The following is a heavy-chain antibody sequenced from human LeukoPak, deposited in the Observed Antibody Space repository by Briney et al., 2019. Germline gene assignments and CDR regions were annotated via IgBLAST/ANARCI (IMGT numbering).Heavy chain of an antibody. J-gene: IGHJ4*02. CDR2: IRYDGSNK. CDR1: GFTFSSYG. V-gene: IGHV3-30*02. D-gene: IGHD3-10*01. CDR3: ATAHLWFGELNGSGTYFDY. Sequence: GGSLRLSCAASGFTFSSYGMHSVRQAPGKGLEWVAFIRYDGSNKYYADSVKGRFTISRDNSKNTLYLQMNSLRAEDTAVYYCATAHLWFGELNGSGTYFDYWGQGTLVTVSS.